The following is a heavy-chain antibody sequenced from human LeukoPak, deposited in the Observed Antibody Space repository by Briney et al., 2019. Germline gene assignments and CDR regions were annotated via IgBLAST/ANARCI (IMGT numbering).Heavy chain of an antibody. V-gene: IGHV1-69*06. Sequence: SVKVSCKASGGTFSIYAISWVRQAPGQGLEWMGGIIPIFGTANYAQKFQGRVTITADKSTSTAYMELSSLRSEDTAVYYCARDHYGIAVAGHYYYYMDVWGKGATVTVSS. CDR3: ARDHYGIAVAGHYYYYMDV. J-gene: IGHJ6*03. CDR1: GGTFSIYA. D-gene: IGHD6-19*01. CDR2: IIPIFGTA.